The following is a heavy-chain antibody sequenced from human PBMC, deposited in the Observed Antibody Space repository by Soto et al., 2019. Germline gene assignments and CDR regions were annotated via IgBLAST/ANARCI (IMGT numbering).Heavy chain of an antibody. CDR3: AKDPGDYYGSGSYYNNWFDP. CDR2: ISGSGGDT. CDR1: GFTSSSYA. V-gene: IGHV3-23*01. D-gene: IGHD3-10*01. J-gene: IGHJ5*02. Sequence: PGGSLRLSCAASGFTSSSYAMSWVRQAPGKGLEWVSAISGSGGDTYYADSVKGRFTISRDNSKNTLYLQMNSLRAEDTAVYYCAKDPGDYYGSGSYYNNWFDPWGQGTLVTVSS.